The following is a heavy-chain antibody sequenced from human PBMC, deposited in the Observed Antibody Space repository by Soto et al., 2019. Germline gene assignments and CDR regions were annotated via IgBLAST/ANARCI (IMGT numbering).Heavy chain of an antibody. Sequence: QVQLVQSGAEVKKPGSSVKVSCKASGGTFSSYTISWVRQAPGQGLEWMGRIIPILGIANYAQKFQGRVTITADKSTSTGYMELSSLRSEDTAVYYCASLVRVSGSYPEYFPHCGHGTLVTVSS. D-gene: IGHD1-26*01. CDR2: IIPILGIA. J-gene: IGHJ1*01. V-gene: IGHV1-69*02. CDR1: GGTFSSYT. CDR3: ASLVRVSGSYPEYFPH.